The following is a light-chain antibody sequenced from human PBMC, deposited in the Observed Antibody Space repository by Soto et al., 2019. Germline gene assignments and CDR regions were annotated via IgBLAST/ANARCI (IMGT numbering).Light chain of an antibody. Sequence: QSALTQPASVSGSPGQSITISCTGTSSDVGGYNYVSWYQQHPGKAPKLMIYDVSNRPSGVSNPFSGSKSGNTASLTISGLQAEDEDDYYCSSYTSSSTPLFGGGTKLTVL. CDR2: DVS. CDR1: SSDVGGYNY. J-gene: IGLJ2*01. V-gene: IGLV2-14*01. CDR3: SSYTSSSTPL.